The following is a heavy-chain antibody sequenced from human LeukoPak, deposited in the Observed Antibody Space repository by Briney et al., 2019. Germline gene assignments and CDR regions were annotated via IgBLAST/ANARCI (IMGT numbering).Heavy chain of an antibody. V-gene: IGHV3-48*04. CDR2: ISSSSSTI. CDR3: ARDRGGSYSAIDY. J-gene: IGHJ4*02. Sequence: GGSLRLSCAASGFTFSSYSMNWVRQAPGKGLEWVSFISSSSSTIYYADSVKGRFTISRDNAKNSLYLQMNSLRAEDTAVYYCARDRGGSYSAIDYWGQGTLVTVSS. D-gene: IGHD1-26*01. CDR1: GFTFSSYS.